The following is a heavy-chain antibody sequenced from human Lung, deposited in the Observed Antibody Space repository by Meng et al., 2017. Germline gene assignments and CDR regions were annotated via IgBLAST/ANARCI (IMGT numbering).Heavy chain of an antibody. CDR1: GGSFSDYY. V-gene: IGHV4-34*01. Sequence: QLRRWGAGLLKPSETLSLTCVVSGGSFSDYYWGWIRQPPGKGLEWIGEINHSGSTNYNPSLESRATISVDTSQNNLSLKLSSVTAADSAVYYCARGPTTMAHDFDYWGQGTLVTVSS. CDR3: ARGPTTMAHDFDY. J-gene: IGHJ4*02. CDR2: INHSGST. D-gene: IGHD4-11*01.